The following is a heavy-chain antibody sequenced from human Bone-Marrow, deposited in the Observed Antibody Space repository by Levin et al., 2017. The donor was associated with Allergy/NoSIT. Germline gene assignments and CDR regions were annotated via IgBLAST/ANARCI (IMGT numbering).Heavy chain of an antibody. CDR3: VRDSDIAAAGVGGWFDS. Sequence: GGSLRLSCAASGFTFSNYAMHWVRQAPGKGLEWVTVMSYDGNNKYYADSVKGRFTISRDNSKDTLYLQMNSLRPEDTALYYCVRDSDIAAAGVGGWFDSWGQGTLVTVSS. CDR2: MSYDGNNK. CDR1: GFTFSNYA. D-gene: IGHD6-13*01. J-gene: IGHJ5*01. V-gene: IGHV3-30*04.